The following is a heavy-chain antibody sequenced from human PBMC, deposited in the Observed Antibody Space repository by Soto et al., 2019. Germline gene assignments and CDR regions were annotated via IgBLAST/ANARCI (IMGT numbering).Heavy chain of an antibody. Sequence: SETLSLTCTVSGASMNSYYWNWIRQPPGKGLEWIGFVYYSGSTNYDPSLKSRVTISVDTSKNQFSLKLSSVTAADTAVYYCARALTTVTTVPDWFDPWGQGTLVTVSS. CDR3: ARALTTVTTVPDWFDP. CDR1: GASMNSYY. J-gene: IGHJ5*02. D-gene: IGHD4-4*01. V-gene: IGHV4-59*12. CDR2: VYYSGST.